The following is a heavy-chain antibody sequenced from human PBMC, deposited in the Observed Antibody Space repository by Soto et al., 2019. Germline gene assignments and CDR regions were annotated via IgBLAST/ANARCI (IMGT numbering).Heavy chain of an antibody. V-gene: IGHV3-30*18. CDR3: AKEVDYSDHRFDY. Sequence: QVQLVESGGGVVQPGRSLRLSCAASGFTFSTYGMHWVRQAPGKGLEWVAVISYDGSLKFYAESVKGRFTISRDNSKNTLNLQMNSLGAEDTALYYCAKEVDYSDHRFDYWGQGTLVTVPS. CDR2: ISYDGSLK. J-gene: IGHJ4*02. D-gene: IGHD3-16*01. CDR1: GFTFSTYG.